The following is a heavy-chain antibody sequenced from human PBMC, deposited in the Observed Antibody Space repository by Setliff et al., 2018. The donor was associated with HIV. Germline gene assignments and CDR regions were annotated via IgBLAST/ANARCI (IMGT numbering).Heavy chain of an antibody. CDR3: ARGTRSSLNWFDP. CDR1: GASINSGGYY. V-gene: IGHV4-31*03. D-gene: IGHD6-13*01. CDR2: IYYSGST. J-gene: IGHJ5*02. Sequence: SETLSLTCTVSGASINSGGYYWSWIRQLPGKGLERLGYIYYSGSTYYNSSLKSRLTISVDTSRNQFSLKLNSVTAADTAVYYCARGTRSSLNWFDPWGQGTLVTVSS.